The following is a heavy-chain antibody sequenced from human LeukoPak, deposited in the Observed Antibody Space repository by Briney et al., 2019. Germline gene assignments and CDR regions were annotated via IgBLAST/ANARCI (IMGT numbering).Heavy chain of an antibody. J-gene: IGHJ4*02. CDR1: GGSISSSSYY. D-gene: IGHD3-10*01. CDR2: IYYSGST. Sequence: SETLSLTCTVSGGSISSSSYYWGWIRQPPGKGLEWIGSIYYSGSTYYNPSLKSRVTISVDTSKNQFSLKLSSVTAADTAVYYCARGHLLLWFGEPTPFDYWGQGTLVTVSS. V-gene: IGHV4-39*07. CDR3: ARGHLLLWFGEPTPFDY.